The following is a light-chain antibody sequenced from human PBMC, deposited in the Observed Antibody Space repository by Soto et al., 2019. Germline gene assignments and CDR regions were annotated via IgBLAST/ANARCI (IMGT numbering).Light chain of an antibody. Sequence: IQLTESASSLSASVGDTVTITCRASQSISTYLNWYQQKAGKGPNLLIYAASNLQSGVPSRFSGSASGTDFTLTINSLQLEDFATYYCQQNYSTMIGFGQGTRLEIK. CDR3: QQNYSTMIG. CDR2: AAS. J-gene: IGKJ5*01. V-gene: IGKV1-39*01. CDR1: QSISTY.